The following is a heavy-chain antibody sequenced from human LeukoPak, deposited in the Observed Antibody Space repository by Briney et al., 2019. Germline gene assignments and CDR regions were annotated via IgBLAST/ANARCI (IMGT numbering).Heavy chain of an antibody. CDR2: IYPGDSDT. J-gene: IGHJ4*02. CDR1: GYSFNSYC. D-gene: IGHD3-3*01. Sequence: GESLKISCKGYGYSFNSYCIGWVRQMPGKGLEWMGIIYPGDSDTRYSPSFQGQVTISADKSISTAYLQWSSLKASDTAMYYCARGRQTTIFGVVSNSFDYWGQGTLVTVSS. V-gene: IGHV5-51*01. CDR3: ARGRQTTIFGVVSNSFDY.